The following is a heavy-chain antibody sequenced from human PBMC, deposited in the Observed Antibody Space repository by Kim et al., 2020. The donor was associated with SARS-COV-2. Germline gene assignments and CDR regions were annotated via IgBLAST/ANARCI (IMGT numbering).Heavy chain of an antibody. D-gene: IGHD3-10*01. J-gene: IGHJ4*02. V-gene: IGHV4-4*02. CDR3: ARAESRLWFGEFH. CDR2: IYHSGST. CDR1: GGSISSSNW. Sequence: SETLSLTCAVSGGSISSSNWWSWVRQPPGKGLEWIGEIYHSGSTNNNPSLKSRVTISVDKSKNQFSLKLSSVTAADTAVYYCARAESRLWFGEFHWGQGTLVTVSS.